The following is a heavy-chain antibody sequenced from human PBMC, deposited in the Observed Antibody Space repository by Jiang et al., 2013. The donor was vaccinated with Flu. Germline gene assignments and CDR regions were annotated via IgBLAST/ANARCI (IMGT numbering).Heavy chain of an antibody. CDR3: ARFYSNYVLDALDV. Sequence: LLKPSETLSLTCTVSGGSITYYYWSWIRQPPGKGLEWIGYIYYTGNTNYNPSLKSRVTMLVDTSKNLFSLKLSSVTAADTAVYYCARFYSNYVLDALDVWGKGTTVTVSS. J-gene: IGHJ6*04. V-gene: IGHV4-59*01. CDR1: GGSITYYY. D-gene: IGHD4-11*01. CDR2: IYYTGNT.